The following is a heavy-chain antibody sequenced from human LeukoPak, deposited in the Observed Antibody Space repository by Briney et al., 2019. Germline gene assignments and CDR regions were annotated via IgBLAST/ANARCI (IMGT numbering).Heavy chain of an antibody. J-gene: IGHJ4*02. D-gene: IGHD3-10*01. CDR1: GFTFSSYW. CDR3: ARGDLTFRGFPH. V-gene: IGHV3-74*01. CDR2: VNTDGSHT. Sequence: PGGSLRLSCAASGFTFSSYWMHWVRQAPGKGLMWVSRVNTDGSHTNYADSVKGRFTISRDNAKNALYLQMNSLRAEDTAIYYCARGDLTFRGFPHWGQGALVTVSS.